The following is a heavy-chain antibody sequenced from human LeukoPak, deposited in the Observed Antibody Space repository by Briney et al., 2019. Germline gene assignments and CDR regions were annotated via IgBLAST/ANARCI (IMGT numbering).Heavy chain of an antibody. V-gene: IGHV4-34*01. CDR2: INHSGST. CDR3: ARALLGYCTNGVCRDPRTYWYFDL. Sequence: SETLSLTCAVYGGSFSGYYWSWIRQPPGEGLEWIGEINHSGSTYYNPSLKSRVTISVDRSKNQFSLKLSSVTAADTAVYYCARALLGYCTNGVCRDPRTYWYFDLWGRGTLVTVSS. CDR1: GGSFSGYY. J-gene: IGHJ2*01. D-gene: IGHD2-8*01.